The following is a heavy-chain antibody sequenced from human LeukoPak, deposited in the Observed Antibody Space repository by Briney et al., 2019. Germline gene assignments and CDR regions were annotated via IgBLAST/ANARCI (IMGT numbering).Heavy chain of an antibody. D-gene: IGHD6-19*01. J-gene: IGHJ4*02. CDR3: ARWRSGQSEFDY. V-gene: IGHV3-7*01. CDR1: GFTFSGYS. Sequence: GGSLRLSCAASGFTFSGYSMNWVRQAPGKWLEWVANIKQDGSETEYVGSLKGRFTISRDNAKNSLFLQMNSLRAEDTAVYYCARWRSGQSEFDYWGQGALVTVSS. CDR2: IKQDGSET.